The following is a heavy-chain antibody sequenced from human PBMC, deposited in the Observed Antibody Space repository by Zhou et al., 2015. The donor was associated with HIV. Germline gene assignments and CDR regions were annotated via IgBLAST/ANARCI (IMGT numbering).Heavy chain of an antibody. CDR3: ARDNYDHADFAARVSTDFYYMDV. V-gene: IGHV1-69*01. CDR1: GGAFSRYA. D-gene: IGHD4-17*01. J-gene: IGHJ6*03. Sequence: QVQLVQSGAEVKKPGSSVKLSCQTSGGAFSRYALSWVRQAPGQGLEWVGGIIPILRTPNYAQKFRGRVTVTTDESTSTAYLELRSLRSEDTAVYYCARDNYDHADFAARVSTDFYYMDVWGRGTTVTVSS. CDR2: IIPILRTP.